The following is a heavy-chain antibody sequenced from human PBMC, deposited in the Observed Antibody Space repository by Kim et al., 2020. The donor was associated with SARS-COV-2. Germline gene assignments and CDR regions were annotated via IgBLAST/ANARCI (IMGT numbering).Heavy chain of an antibody. D-gene: IGHD2-15*01. J-gene: IGHJ4*02. Sequence: GGSLRLSCAGSGFTFSTHYMDWVRQAPGKGLVWVSRINSDGSTTSYADSVKGRFTISRDNAKNTLYLQMNSLRAEDTAVYYCASRYCGGGSCYLDYWGQGIRVTVSS. CDR2: INSDGSTT. CDR3: ASRYCGGGSCYLDY. CDR1: GFTFSTHY. V-gene: IGHV3-74*01.